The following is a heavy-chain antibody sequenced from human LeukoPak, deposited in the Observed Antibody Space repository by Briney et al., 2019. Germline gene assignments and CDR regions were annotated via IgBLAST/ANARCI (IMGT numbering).Heavy chain of an antibody. CDR2: ISGSGGNT. J-gene: IGHJ4*02. V-gene: IGHV3-23*01. CDR3: AKAFTGMVTYFDY. Sequence: GGSLRLSCAASGFTFRSYTMSWVRQAPGKGLEWVSVISGSGGNTYYADPVKGRFSISRDNSKNTLYMQMNSLRAEDTAVYYCAKAFTGMVTYFDYWGQGTLVTVSS. D-gene: IGHD4-23*01. CDR1: GFTFRSYT.